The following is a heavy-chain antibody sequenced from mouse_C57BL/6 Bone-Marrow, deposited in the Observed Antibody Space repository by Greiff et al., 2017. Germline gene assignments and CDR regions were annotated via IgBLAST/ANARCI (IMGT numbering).Heavy chain of an antibody. D-gene: IGHD2-3*01. J-gene: IGHJ3*01. CDR1: GYTFTSYW. CDR3: ARGDGYYSAWFDY. Sequence: QVQLQQPGAELVKPGASVKLSCKASGYTFTSYWMQWVKQRPGQGLEWIGVIDPSDSCTNYNHKFTGKATLTVDTSSSTAYMQLSSLTSEDSAVDDCARGDGYYSAWFDYWGQGTLVTVSA. CDR2: IDPSDSCT. V-gene: IGHV1-50*01.